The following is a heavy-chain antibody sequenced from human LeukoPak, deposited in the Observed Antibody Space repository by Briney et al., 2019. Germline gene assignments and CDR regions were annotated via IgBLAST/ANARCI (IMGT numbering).Heavy chain of an antibody. CDR3: ARDKKINTWLYGGCDS. CDR1: GYTFSGYH. D-gene: IGHD3-16*01. V-gene: IGHV1-2*02. J-gene: IGHJ4*02. Sequence: GASVKVSCKASGYTFSGYHLHWVRQAPGQGLEWMGRINPNSGGTKSADSFQGRVTMTRDTSISTAYMELSRLRSDDTAIYYCARDKKINTWLYGGCDSWGQGTLVTVSS. CDR2: INPNSGGT.